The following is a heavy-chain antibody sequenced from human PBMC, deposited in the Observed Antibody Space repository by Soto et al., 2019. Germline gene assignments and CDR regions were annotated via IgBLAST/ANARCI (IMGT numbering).Heavy chain of an antibody. CDR1: GFTFSNYS. CDR2: ISSSSSYI. Sequence: EVQLVESGGGLVKPGGSLRLSCAASGFTFSNYSMNWVRQAPGKGLEWVSCISSSSSYIYYADSVKCRSTISRDNAKNPLYLQRNSRRAEDTAVYYCASGVATLHDWYFDLWGRGTLVTVSS. CDR3: ASGVATLHDWYFDL. V-gene: IGHV3-21*01. J-gene: IGHJ2*01. D-gene: IGHD5-12*01.